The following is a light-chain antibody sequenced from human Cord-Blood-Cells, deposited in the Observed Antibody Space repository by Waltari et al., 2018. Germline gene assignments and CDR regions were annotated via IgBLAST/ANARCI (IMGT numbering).Light chain of an antibody. CDR1: SSDVGGYNY. CDR2: EVS. J-gene: IGLJ3*02. CDR3: SSYAGSNNLL. V-gene: IGLV2-8*01. Sequence: QSALTQPPSASGSPGQSVTISCTGTSSDVGGYNYVSWYHQHPGKAPKLMIYEVSKRPSGFPVLVAGSKSGDTASRTGAGLQAEDEADYDCSSYAGSNNLLFGGGTKLTIL.